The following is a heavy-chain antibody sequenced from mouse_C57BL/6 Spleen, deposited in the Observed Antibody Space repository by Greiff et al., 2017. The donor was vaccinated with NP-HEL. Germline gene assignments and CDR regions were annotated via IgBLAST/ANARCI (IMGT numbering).Heavy chain of an antibody. CDR1: GYTFTEYT. D-gene: IGHD1-1*01. V-gene: IGHV1-62-2*01. J-gene: IGHJ4*01. Sequence: VMLQQSGAELVKPGASVKLSCKASGYTFTEYTIHWVKQRSGQGLEWIGWFYPGSGSIKYNENFKDKATLPADKSSSTVDMELSRLTSEDSAGYFCARHEGGYGSSFYAMDYWGQGTSVTVSS. CDR2: FYPGSGSI. CDR3: ARHEGGYGSSFYAMDY.